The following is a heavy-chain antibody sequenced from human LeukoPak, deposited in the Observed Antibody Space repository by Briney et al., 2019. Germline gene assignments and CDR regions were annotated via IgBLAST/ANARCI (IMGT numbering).Heavy chain of an antibody. CDR2: IWYDGSNK. J-gene: IGHJ4*02. CDR1: GFTFSSYG. D-gene: IGHD1-26*01. V-gene: IGHV3-33*01. CDR3: ARDQQTVEWELLFDY. Sequence: PGRSLRLSCAASGFTFSSYGMHWVRQAPGKGLEWVAVIWYDGSNKYYADSVKGRFTISRDNSKNTLYLQMNSLRAEDTAVYYCARDQQTVEWELLFDYWGQGTLVTVSS.